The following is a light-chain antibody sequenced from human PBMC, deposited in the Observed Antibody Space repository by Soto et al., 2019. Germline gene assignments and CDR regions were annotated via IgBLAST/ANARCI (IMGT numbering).Light chain of an antibody. CDR1: QSIRSW. Sequence: DIQMTQSPSILSASVGDRVTIPCRASQSIRSWLAWYQQKPGTAPKLLIYKASSLQSGVPSRFSGSGSGTEFTLTISSLQPDDFANYYCQQYYSYPLTFGGGTKVEIK. CDR3: QQYYSYPLT. V-gene: IGKV1-5*03. J-gene: IGKJ4*01. CDR2: KAS.